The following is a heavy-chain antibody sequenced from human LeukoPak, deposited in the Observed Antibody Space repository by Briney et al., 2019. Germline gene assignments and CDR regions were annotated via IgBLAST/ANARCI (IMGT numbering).Heavy chain of an antibody. CDR3: ARLRVGTQYYFDY. CDR2: IYHSGST. Sequence: SETLSLTCAVSGYSISSGYYGDWIRQPPGKGLEWIGSIYHSGSTYYNPSLKSRVTISVDTSKNQFSLELSSVTAADTAVYYCARLRVGTQYYFDYWGQGTLVTVSS. D-gene: IGHD1-26*01. V-gene: IGHV4-38-2*01. J-gene: IGHJ4*02. CDR1: GYSISSGYY.